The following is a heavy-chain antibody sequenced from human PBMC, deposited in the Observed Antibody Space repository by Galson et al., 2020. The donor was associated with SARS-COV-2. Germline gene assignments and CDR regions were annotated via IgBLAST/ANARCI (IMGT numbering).Heavy chain of an antibody. CDR1: GFTFTNYA. J-gene: IGHJ4*02. CDR2: ISATGTNT. D-gene: IGHD2-21*02. CDR3: AKYAVVTGRPYYFDS. Sequence: QAGGSLRLSCAASGFTFTNYAMIWVRQPPGEGLEWVSSISATGTNTYYADSVKGRFTISRDNSKNTLYLQMNSLRGEDTATYHCAKYAVVTGRPYYFDSWGQGTLVTVSS. V-gene: IGHV3-23*01.